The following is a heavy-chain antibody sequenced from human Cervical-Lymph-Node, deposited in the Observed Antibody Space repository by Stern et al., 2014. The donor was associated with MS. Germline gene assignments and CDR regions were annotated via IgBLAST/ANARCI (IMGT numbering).Heavy chain of an antibody. CDR3: TTDSFCSTTSCYGPNYYYGLDV. J-gene: IGHJ6*02. CDR1: GFTFNNAW. V-gene: IGHV3-15*01. CDR2: IKRKADGGTT. D-gene: IGHD2-2*01. Sequence: EVQLVESGGGSVKPGGSLRLSCAASGFTFNNAWMSWVRQAPGKGLEWVGRIKRKADGGTTDYAAPVKGRFTVSRDDSKNTLYLQMNSLKTEDTAVYYCTTDSFCSTTSCYGPNYYYGLDVWGQGTTVTVSS.